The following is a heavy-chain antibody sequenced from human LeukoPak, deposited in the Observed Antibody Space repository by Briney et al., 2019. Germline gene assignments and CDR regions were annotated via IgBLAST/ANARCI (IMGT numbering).Heavy chain of an antibody. Sequence: SETRSLTSIVSGASISSHYWSWFRQPPGKRLEWIGYVHHDGTTNQNPSLKSRVAISIDTSRNQMSLKLYSMTAADTAMYYCARGSTRADDYWGQGILVTVS. J-gene: IGHJ4*02. CDR2: VHHDGTT. CDR1: GASISSHY. CDR3: ARGSTRADDY. V-gene: IGHV4-59*11. D-gene: IGHD2/OR15-2a*01.